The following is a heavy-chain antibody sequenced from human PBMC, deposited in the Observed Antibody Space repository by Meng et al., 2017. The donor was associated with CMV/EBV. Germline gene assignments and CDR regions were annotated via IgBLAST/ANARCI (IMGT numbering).Heavy chain of an antibody. D-gene: IGHD2-2*01. V-gene: IGHV3-30*04. CDR3: ASGVVAGPDAANAFDI. J-gene: IGHJ3*02. CDR2: ISYDGSNK. CDR1: GFTFSSYA. Sequence: GESLKISCAASGFTFSSYAMHWVRQAPGKGLEWVAVISYDGSNKYYADSVKGRFTISRDNSKNTLYLQMNSLRAEDTAVYYCASGVVAGPDAANAFDIWGQGTMVTVSS.